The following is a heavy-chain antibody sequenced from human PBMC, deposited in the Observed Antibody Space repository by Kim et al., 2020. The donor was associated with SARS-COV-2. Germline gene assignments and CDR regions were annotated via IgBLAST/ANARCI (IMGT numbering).Heavy chain of an antibody. CDR2: TYYRSKWYN. D-gene: IGHD6-6*01. V-gene: IGHV6-1*01. Sequence: SQTLSLTCAISGDSVSSNSAAWNWIRQSPSRGLEWLGRTYYRSKWYNDYAVSVKSRITINPDTSKNQFSLQLNSVTPEDTAVYYCARDLQGGSSSLSYYYYGMDVWGQGTTVTVSS. CDR1: GDSVSSNSAA. CDR3: ARDLQGGSSSLSYYYYGMDV. J-gene: IGHJ6*02.